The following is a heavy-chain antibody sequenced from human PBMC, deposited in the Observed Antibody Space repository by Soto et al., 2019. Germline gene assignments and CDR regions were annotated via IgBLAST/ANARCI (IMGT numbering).Heavy chain of an antibody. D-gene: IGHD2-15*01. J-gene: IGHJ5*02. Sequence: TSETLTLPCTVSGGSVSSYYWSWIRQPPGKGLEWIGYIYYSGSTNYNPSLKSRVTISVDTSKNQFSLKLSSVTAADTAVYYFARGRYCSGGSCYPLSENWFDPWGQGTLVTVS. V-gene: IGHV4-59*02. CDR2: IYYSGST. CDR1: GGSVSSYY. CDR3: ARGRYCSGGSCYPLSENWFDP.